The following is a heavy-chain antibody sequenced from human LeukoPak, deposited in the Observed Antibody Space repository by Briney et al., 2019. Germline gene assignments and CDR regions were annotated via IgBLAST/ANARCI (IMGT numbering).Heavy chain of an antibody. V-gene: IGHV1-18*01. Sequence: ASVKVSCKASGYTFTSYGISWVRQAPGQGLEWMGWISAYNGNTNYAQKLQGRVTMTTDTSTSTAYMELRSLRSDDTAVYYCARDPSYYRGGDCYSVPFFDYWGQGTLVTVSS. J-gene: IGHJ4*02. D-gene: IGHD2-21*02. CDR1: GYTFTSYG. CDR2: ISAYNGNT. CDR3: ARDPSYYRGGDCYSVPFFDY.